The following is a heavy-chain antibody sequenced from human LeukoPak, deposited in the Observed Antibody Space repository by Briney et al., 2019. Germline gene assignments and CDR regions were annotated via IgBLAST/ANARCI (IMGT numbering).Heavy chain of an antibody. D-gene: IGHD3-3*01. J-gene: IGHJ5*02. V-gene: IGHV1-2*02. CDR1: GYTFTGYY. Sequence: ASVKVSCKASGYTFTGYYMHWVRQASGQGLEWMGWINPNSGGTNYAQKFQGRVTMTRDTSISTAYMELSRLRSDDTAVYYCARDLRPYYDFWSGYNWFDPWGQGTLVTVSS. CDR2: INPNSGGT. CDR3: ARDLRPYYDFWSGYNWFDP.